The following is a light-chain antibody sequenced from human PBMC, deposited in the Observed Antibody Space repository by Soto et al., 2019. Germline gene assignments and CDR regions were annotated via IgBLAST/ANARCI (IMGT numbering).Light chain of an antibody. CDR2: AAS. CDR1: QTIIGY. Sequence: DIQMTQSPSSLSASIGDSVTITCRASQTIIGYLNWYQQKPGKAPRLLINAASNLQSGVPSRFRGSGSGTDFTLTISSLQPEDSATYYCQQTYGTPQTFGQGTKVDI. J-gene: IGKJ1*01. V-gene: IGKV1-39*01. CDR3: QQTYGTPQT.